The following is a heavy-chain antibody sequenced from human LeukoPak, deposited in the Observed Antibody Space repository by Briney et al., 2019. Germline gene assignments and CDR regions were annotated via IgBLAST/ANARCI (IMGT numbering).Heavy chain of an antibody. J-gene: IGHJ4*02. D-gene: IGHD4-17*01. CDR1: GFDFSGFS. CDR2: MDEYGSDI. V-gene: IGHV3-7*01. CDR3: ARGTHDYGDYASVY. Sequence: GGSLRLSCVVSGFDFSGFSMSWVRQAPGKGLEWVAIMDEYGSDIFYVESVKGRFIISRANAKNSLYLQMNSLRAEDTAVYYCARGTHDYGDYASVYWGQGTLVTVSS.